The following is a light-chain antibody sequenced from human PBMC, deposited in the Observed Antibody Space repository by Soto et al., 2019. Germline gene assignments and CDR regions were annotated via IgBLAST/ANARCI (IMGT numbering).Light chain of an antibody. Sequence: DIQMTQSPSSLSASVGDRVTITCRASQDIRNDLDWYQQKPGKAPKRLIYAASSLQNGAPSRFSRSGAGTEFTLTISNLQPEDFETYYCLQRDTYSVGGGTKVEIK. CDR2: AAS. CDR3: LQRDTYS. V-gene: IGKV1-17*02. J-gene: IGKJ4*01. CDR1: QDIRND.